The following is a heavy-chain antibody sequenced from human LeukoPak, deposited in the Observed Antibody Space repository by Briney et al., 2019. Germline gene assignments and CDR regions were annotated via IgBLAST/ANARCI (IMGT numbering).Heavy chain of an antibody. D-gene: IGHD2-8*01. CDR1: GFTFSSYE. V-gene: IGHV3-48*03. Sequence: PGGSLRLSCAASGFTFSSYEMNWVRQAPVKGLEWVSYISSSGSTIYYADSVKGRFTISRDNAKNSLYLQMNSLRAEDTAVYYCATLSRNGDYGAYWGQGTLVTVSS. CDR3: ATLSRNGDYGAY. CDR2: ISSSGSTI. J-gene: IGHJ4*02.